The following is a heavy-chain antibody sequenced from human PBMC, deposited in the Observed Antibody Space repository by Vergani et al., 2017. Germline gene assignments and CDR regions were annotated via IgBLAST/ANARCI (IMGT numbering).Heavy chain of an antibody. V-gene: IGHV3-11*06. CDR1: GFTFTDSY. CDR2: ISSSSSYT. J-gene: IGHJ4*02. Sequence: QVQLVETGGGLVKPVGSLRLSCAASGFTFTDSYMSWIRQAPGKGLEWVSYISSSSSYTNYADSVNSRFTISRDNAKKSLSLQMNSLRAEDTAVYYCARMVSSSSDYGGQGTLVTVSS. D-gene: IGHD6-6*01. CDR3: ARMVSSSSDY.